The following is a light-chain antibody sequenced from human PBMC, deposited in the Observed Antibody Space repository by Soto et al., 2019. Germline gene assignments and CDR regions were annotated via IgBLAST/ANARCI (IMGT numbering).Light chain of an antibody. CDR1: SSNIGNNA. V-gene: IGLV1-36*01. Sequence: QSVLTQPPSVSEAPRQRVTISCSGSSSNIGNNAVNWYQQLPGKAPKLLIYYDVLLPSGVSDRFSGSKSGTSASLAISGLQSEDEADYYCASYDDSMNGPVFGGGTQLTVL. CDR3: ASYDDSMNGPV. J-gene: IGLJ7*01. CDR2: YDV.